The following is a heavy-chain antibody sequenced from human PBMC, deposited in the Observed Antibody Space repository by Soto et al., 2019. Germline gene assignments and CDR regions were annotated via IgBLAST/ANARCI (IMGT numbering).Heavy chain of an antibody. CDR1: GFTFDDFG. V-gene: IGHV3-30*18. CDR2: LSYDGSHE. CDR3: AKEMFPRTVLDSSSPWGDY. J-gene: IGHJ4*02. D-gene: IGHD3-22*01. Sequence: QVQLVESGGGVVQPGTSLKLSCAASGFTFDDFGFHWVRQAPGKGLEWVATLSYDGSHEYYADSVKGRFTISRDNSKITLYLQMNSLKNEDTAMYYCAKEMFPRTVLDSSSPWGDYWGQGTLVTVSS.